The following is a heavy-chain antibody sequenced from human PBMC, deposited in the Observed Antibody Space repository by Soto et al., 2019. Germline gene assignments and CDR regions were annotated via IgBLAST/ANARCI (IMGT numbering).Heavy chain of an antibody. CDR2: IYYSGST. CDR1: GGSISSGGYY. V-gene: IGHV4-39*01. CDR3: ARGTWFDP. Sequence: PSETLSLTCTVSGGSISSGGYYWGWIRQHPGKGLEWIGSIYYSGSTYYNPSLKSRVTISVDTSKNQFSLKLSSVTAADTAVYYCARGTWFDPWGQGTLVTVSS. J-gene: IGHJ5*02.